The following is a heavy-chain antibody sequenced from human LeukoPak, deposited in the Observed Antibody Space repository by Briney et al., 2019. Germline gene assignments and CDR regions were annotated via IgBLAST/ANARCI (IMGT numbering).Heavy chain of an antibody. CDR2: IYYSGST. D-gene: IGHD6-19*01. J-gene: IGHJ3*02. V-gene: IGHV4-59*01. CDR3: ATLSSGWYLYAFDI. Sequence: SETLSLTCTVSGGSISSYYWSWIRQPPGKGLEWIGYIYYSGSTNYNPSLKSRVTISVDTSKNQFSLKLSSVTAADTAVYYCATLSSGWYLYAFDIWGQGTMVTVSS. CDR1: GGSISSYY.